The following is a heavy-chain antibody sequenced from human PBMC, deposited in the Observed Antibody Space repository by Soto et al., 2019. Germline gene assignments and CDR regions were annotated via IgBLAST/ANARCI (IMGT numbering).Heavy chain of an antibody. V-gene: IGHV1-3*01. Sequence: QVQLVQSGAEVKKPGASVKVSCKASGYTFTSYAMHWVRQAPGQRLEWMGWINAGNGNTKYSQKYQGRDTITRDTSASTAYMERSSLRSEDTAVYYCAGNLRLGELSPGLDYWGQGTLVTVSS. J-gene: IGHJ4*02. D-gene: IGHD3-16*02. CDR3: AGNLRLGELSPGLDY. CDR1: GYTFTSYA. CDR2: INAGNGNT.